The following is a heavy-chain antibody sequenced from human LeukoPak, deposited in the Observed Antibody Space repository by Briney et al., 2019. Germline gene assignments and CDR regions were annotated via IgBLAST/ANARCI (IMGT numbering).Heavy chain of an antibody. J-gene: IGHJ5*02. D-gene: IGHD3-22*01. CDR3: ARAPTPYDSSGYSNA. V-gene: IGHV3-30*03. Sequence: GGSLRLSCAASGFTFSNYWMHWVRQAPGKGLEWVAVISYDGSNKYYADSVKGRFTISRDNSKNTLYLQMNSLRAEDTAVYYCARAPTPYDSSGYSNAWGQGTLVTVSS. CDR2: ISYDGSNK. CDR1: GFTFSNYW.